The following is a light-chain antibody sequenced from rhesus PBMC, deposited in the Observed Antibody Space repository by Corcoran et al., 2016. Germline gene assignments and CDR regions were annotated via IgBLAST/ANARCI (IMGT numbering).Light chain of an antibody. Sequence: QAAPTQSTSVSGSPGQSVTISCTGSSSDNGGYTHVSWYQQYPGQAPKRMIYEVTKRPSGVSDRLSGSKSGNTASLTISGLQAEDEANYYCSSYLSSDTYIFGTGTRLIVL. J-gene: IGLJ1*01. V-gene: IGLV2-13*03. CDR1: SSDNGGYTH. CDR3: SSYLSSDTYI. CDR2: EVT.